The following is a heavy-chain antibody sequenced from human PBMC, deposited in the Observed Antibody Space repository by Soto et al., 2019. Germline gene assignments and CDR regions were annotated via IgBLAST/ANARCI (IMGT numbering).Heavy chain of an antibody. V-gene: IGHV4-30-4*01. CDR3: ARVVNRPVRFDL. Sequence: QVQLQESGPGLVKPSQTLSLTCTVSGGSISSGDYYWSWIRQPPGKGLEWIGYIYYSGSTYYNPSLKCRVTISGDTSKSQFSLKLSSVTAADTAVYYCARVVNRPVRFDLWGRGSLVTVSS. D-gene: IGHD2-15*01. J-gene: IGHJ2*01. CDR1: GGSISSGDYY. CDR2: IYYSGST.